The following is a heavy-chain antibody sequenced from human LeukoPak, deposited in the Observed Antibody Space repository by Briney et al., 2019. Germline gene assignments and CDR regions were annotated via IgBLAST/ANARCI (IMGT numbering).Heavy chain of an antibody. J-gene: IGHJ4*02. CDR3: ARSWYCSSTSCYTAFDY. V-gene: IGHV1-69*05. CDR1: GGTFSSYA. Sequence: ASVKVSCKASGGTFSSYAISWVRQAPGQGLEWMGGIIPIFGTANYAQKFQGRVTITTDESTSTAYMELSSLRSEDTAVYYCARSWYCSSTSCYTAFDYWGQGTLVTVSS. D-gene: IGHD2-2*02. CDR2: IIPIFGTA.